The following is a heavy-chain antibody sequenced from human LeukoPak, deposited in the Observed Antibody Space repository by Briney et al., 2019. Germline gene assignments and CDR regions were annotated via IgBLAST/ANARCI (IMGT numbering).Heavy chain of an antibody. J-gene: IGHJ4*02. D-gene: IGHD3-10*01. Sequence: SGTLSLTCAVSGGSISSSNWWSWVRQPPGKGLEWIGEIYHSGSTNYNPSLKSRVTISVDTSKNQFSLKLSSVTAADTAVYYCATCDYYGSGSNRHYFDYWGQGTLVTVSS. CDR2: IYHSGST. CDR1: GGSISSSNW. CDR3: ATCDYYGSGSNRHYFDY. V-gene: IGHV4-4*02.